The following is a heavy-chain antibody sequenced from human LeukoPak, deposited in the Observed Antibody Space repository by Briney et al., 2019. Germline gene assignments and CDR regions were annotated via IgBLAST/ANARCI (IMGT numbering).Heavy chain of an antibody. V-gene: IGHV4-61*01. J-gene: IGHJ4*02. Sequence: SETLSLTCTVSGGSVSSGSYYWSWIRQPPGKGLEWIGYIYYSGSTNYNPSLKSRVTISVDTSKNQFSLKLSSATAADTAVYYCARGLTIHTIDYWGQGTLVTVSS. CDR1: GGSVSSGSYY. CDR2: IYYSGST. CDR3: ARGLTIHTIDY. D-gene: IGHD3-3*01.